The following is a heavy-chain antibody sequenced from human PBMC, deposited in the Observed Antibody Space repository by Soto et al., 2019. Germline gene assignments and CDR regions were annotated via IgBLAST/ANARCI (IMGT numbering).Heavy chain of an antibody. J-gene: IGHJ4*02. CDR1: GGIPIRGDYY. D-gene: IGHD3-22*01. CDR3: ARDGGDYDSSAYQFDY. Sequence: PQKLRVTCSVSGGIPIRGDYYVCCIRHPPGKGLEWIGYIYYTGSTYYNPSLKSRVTISLDTSKNQFSLKLSSVTAADTAVYYCARDGGDYDSSAYQFDYWGQGTLVTVS. CDR2: IYYTGST. V-gene: IGHV4-30-4*01.